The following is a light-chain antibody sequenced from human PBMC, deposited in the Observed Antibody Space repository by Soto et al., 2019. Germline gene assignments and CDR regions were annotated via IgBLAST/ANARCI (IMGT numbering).Light chain of an antibody. V-gene: IGKV2-28*01. CDR3: MQALETPT. CDR2: LGS. CDR1: QSLLHSNGYKY. J-gene: IGKJ4*01. Sequence: DVAMTQSPLSLPVTPGEPASISCRSSQSLLHSNGYKYLDWYLQKPGQSPQLLIYLGSNRASGVPDRFSGSGSGTDFTLKISRVEAEDVGVYYCMQALETPTFGGGTKVDIK.